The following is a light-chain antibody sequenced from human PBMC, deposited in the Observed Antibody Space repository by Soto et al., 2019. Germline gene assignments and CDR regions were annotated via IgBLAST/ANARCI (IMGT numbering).Light chain of an antibody. CDR1: QGISSY. CDR3: QQLNSYPLT. Sequence: DIQLTQSPSFLSASVGDRVTITCRASQGISSYLAWYQRKPAKAPKLLIYTASTLQSGVPSRFSGSGSGTEFTLTISSLQHEDFVSYYWQQLNSYPLTFGGGTKVEIK. V-gene: IGKV1-9*01. J-gene: IGKJ4*01. CDR2: TAS.